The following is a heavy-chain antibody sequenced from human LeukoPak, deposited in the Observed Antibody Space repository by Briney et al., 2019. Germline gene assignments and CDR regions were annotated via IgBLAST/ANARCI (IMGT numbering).Heavy chain of an antibody. V-gene: IGHV3-21*01. CDR3: ARVGSSDAFDI. CDR1: GFTFSSYS. CDR2: ISSSSSYI. Sequence: GGSLRLSCAASGFTFSSYSMNWVRQAPGKGLEWVSSISSSSSYIYYADSVKGRFTISRDNAKNSLYLQMNSPRAEDTAVYYCARVGSSDAFDIWGQGTMVTVSS. J-gene: IGHJ3*02. D-gene: IGHD3-10*01.